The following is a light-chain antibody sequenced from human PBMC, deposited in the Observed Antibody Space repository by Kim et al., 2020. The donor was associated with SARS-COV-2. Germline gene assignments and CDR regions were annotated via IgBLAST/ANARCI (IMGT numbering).Light chain of an antibody. CDR1: QGVSSY. V-gene: IGKV3-11*01. Sequence: SPGERATLSCRASQGVSSYLAWYQQNPGQAPRLLIYDASNRATGIPARFSGSGSGTDFTLTISSLEPEDFAVYYCQQRSNWPPIAFGQGTRLEI. CDR2: DAS. CDR3: QQRSNWPPIA. J-gene: IGKJ5*01.